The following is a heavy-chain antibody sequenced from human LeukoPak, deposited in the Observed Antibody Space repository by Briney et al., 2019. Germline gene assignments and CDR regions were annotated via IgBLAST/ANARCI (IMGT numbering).Heavy chain of an antibody. CDR2: IYYSGST. Sequence: SETLSLTCTVSGGSISSSSYYWGWIRQPPGKGLEWIGSIYYSGSTYYNPSLKSRVTIPVDTSKNQFSLKLSSVTAADTAVYYCAREAVAGRSFDYWGQGTLVTVSS. D-gene: IGHD6-19*01. J-gene: IGHJ4*02. V-gene: IGHV4-39*07. CDR3: AREAVAGRSFDY. CDR1: GGSISSSSYY.